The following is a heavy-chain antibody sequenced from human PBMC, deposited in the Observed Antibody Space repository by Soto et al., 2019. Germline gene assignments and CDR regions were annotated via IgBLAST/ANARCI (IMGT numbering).Heavy chain of an antibody. CDR3: AITTGWPGLDY. D-gene: IGHD6-19*01. CDR2: MSNSGGA. CDR1: GASISSYY. J-gene: IGHJ4*02. Sequence: QVQLQESGPGLVKPSETLSLTCTVSGASISSYYCNWIRQPPGKGLEWIGYMSNSGGANYDPSLKRRVTLSLDTSKTQFSLKLTSVTAADTAVYFCAITTGWPGLDYWGQGTLVTVSS. V-gene: IGHV4-59*03.